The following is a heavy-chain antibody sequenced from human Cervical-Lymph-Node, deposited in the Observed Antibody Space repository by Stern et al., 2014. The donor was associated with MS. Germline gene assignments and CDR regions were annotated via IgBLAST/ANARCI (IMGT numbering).Heavy chain of an antibody. Sequence: VQLEESGPGLVRPSGTLSLTCGVSGDSISGSTDWWSWVRQPPGKGLEWIGEVHHRGTTNYNPSPKHRVNLSGDTANNQLFLNLNSVTAADTAVYYCARVKWYFDLWGRGTLVTVSS. CDR2: VHHRGTT. D-gene: IGHD2-21*01. V-gene: IGHV4-4*02. CDR1: GDSISGSTDW. CDR3: ARVKWYFDL. J-gene: IGHJ2*01.